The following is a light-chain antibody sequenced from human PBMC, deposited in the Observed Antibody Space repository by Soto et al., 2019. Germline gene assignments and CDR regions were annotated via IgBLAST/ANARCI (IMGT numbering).Light chain of an antibody. CDR2: TYD. V-gene: IGLV1-44*01. Sequence: QSVLTQPPSASGTPGQRVTISCSGSRSNIGSRTVDWYQQLPGTAPKLLIYTYDQRPSGVPDRFSGSKSGTSASLAISGLQSEDEADYYCAAWDDSLNADVFGTGTKLTVL. J-gene: IGLJ1*01. CDR1: RSNIGSRT. CDR3: AAWDDSLNADV.